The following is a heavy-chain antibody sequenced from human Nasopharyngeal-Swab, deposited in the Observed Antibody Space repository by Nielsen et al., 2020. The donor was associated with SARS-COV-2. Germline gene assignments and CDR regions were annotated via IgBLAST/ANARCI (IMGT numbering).Heavy chain of an antibody. D-gene: IGHD3-9*01. CDR1: GYTFTSYG. V-gene: IGHV1-18*01. Sequence: ASVKVSCKASGYTFTSYGISWVRQAPGQGLEWMGWISAYNGNTNYAQKLQGRVTMTTDTSTSTAYMELRSLRSDDTAVYYCARDDILTGYYNYHYGMDVWGQGTTVTVSS. J-gene: IGHJ6*02. CDR2: ISAYNGNT. CDR3: ARDDILTGYYNYHYGMDV.